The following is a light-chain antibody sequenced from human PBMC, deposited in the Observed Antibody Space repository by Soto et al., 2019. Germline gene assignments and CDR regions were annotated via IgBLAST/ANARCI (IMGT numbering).Light chain of an antibody. J-gene: IGLJ2*01. CDR1: SSDVGGYGY. CDR2: EVT. Sequence: QSALTQPPSASGSPGQSVTISCTGTSSDVGGYGYVSWYQQHPGKAPKLMIFEVTKRASGVPNRFSGSKSGNTASLTVSGLQAEDEADYYSSSYAGINTDVVFGGGTKLTVL. V-gene: IGLV2-8*01. CDR3: SSYAGINTDVV.